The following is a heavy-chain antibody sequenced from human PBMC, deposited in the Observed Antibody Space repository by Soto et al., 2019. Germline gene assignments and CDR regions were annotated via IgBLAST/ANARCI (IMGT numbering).Heavy chain of an antibody. CDR1: GACISSSY. D-gene: IGHD3-22*01. Sequence: PXASLSLTCTVSGACISSSYWSWIGQPTGKGLEWIGYILHSVTTNYNPSLKSRVTISVDTSKNQFSLNLSSLTTADTAVYFCARGGNRHSSPPSWVGGFYYWVHGTLVTVS. V-gene: IGHV4-59*01. CDR3: ARGGNRHSSPPSWVGGFYY. J-gene: IGHJ4*01. CDR2: ILHSVTT.